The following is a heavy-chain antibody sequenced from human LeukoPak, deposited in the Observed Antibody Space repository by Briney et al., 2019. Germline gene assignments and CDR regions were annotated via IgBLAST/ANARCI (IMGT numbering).Heavy chain of an antibody. CDR3: AKARNYYGSGSQDY. D-gene: IGHD3-10*01. CDR1: GFTFSSYA. CDR2: ISGSGGST. J-gene: IGHJ4*02. Sequence: GGSLRLSCAASGFTFSSYAMSWVRQAPGKGLEWVSAISGSGGSTYYADSVKGRFTISRDNSKNTLYLQMNSLRAEDTAVYYCAKARNYYGSGSQDYWGQGTLVTVSS. V-gene: IGHV3-23*01.